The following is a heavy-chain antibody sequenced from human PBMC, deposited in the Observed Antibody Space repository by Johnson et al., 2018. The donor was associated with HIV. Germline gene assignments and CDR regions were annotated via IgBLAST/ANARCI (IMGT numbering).Heavy chain of an antibody. J-gene: IGHJ3*02. CDR2: ISYDGSNK. V-gene: IGHV3-30-3*01. Sequence: QVQLVESGGDMVQPGRSLRLSCVASGFTLSTYAMHWVRQAPGKGLEWVAVISYDGSNKYYADSVKGRFTISRDNSKNTLYLQMNSLRAEDTAVYYCASDWGSRHAFDIWGQGTMVTVSS. D-gene: IGHD7-27*01. CDR3: ASDWGSRHAFDI. CDR1: GFTLSTYA.